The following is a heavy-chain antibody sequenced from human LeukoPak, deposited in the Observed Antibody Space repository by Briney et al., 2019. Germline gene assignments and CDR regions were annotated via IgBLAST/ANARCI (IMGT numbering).Heavy chain of an antibody. CDR2: IWYDGSNE. D-gene: IGHD6-19*01. J-gene: IGHJ4*02. CDR1: GFTFNTYG. Sequence: GGSLRLSCAASGFTFNTYGMHWVRQAPGKGLEWVALIWYDGSNEDYANSVKGRFTISRDNSKNTLYLQMNSLRAEDTAVYYCARPYSSGWYGDFDYWGQGTLVTVSS. CDR3: ARPYSSGWYGDFDY. V-gene: IGHV3-33*01.